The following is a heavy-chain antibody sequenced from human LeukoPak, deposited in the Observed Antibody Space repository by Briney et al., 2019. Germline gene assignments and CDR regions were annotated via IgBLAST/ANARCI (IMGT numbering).Heavy chain of an antibody. V-gene: IGHV4-59*01. Sequence: SETLSLTCTVSGGSISSYYWSWIRQPPGKGLEWIGYIYYGGSTNYNPSLKSRVTISVDTSKNQFSLKLSSVTAADTAVYYCARDNYYDSTVGPFDYWGQGTLVTVSS. J-gene: IGHJ4*02. CDR1: GGSISSYY. CDR2: IYYGGST. D-gene: IGHD3-22*01. CDR3: ARDNYYDSTVGPFDY.